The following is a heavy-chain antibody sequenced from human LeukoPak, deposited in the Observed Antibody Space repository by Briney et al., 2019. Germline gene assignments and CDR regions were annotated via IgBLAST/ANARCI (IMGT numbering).Heavy chain of an antibody. CDR1: GFPFSSCS. CDR2: ISSGSTYM. D-gene: IGHD6-6*01. CDR3: GRVGGRSKAAKGDAFDI. J-gene: IGHJ3*02. V-gene: IGHV3-21*01. Sequence: GSLGLSCAASGFPFSSCSMNWVRQAPGKGLEWVSSISSGSTYMYYADSVKGRFTISRDNAQNSMYLQMNSLRAEDTAVYYCGRVGGRSKAAKGDAFDIWGQGTMVTVSS.